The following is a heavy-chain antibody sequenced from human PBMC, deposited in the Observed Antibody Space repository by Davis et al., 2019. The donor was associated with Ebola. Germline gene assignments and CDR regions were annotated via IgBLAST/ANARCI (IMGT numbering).Heavy chain of an antibody. V-gene: IGHV4-61*01. CDR3: ARDIRVAAAGGFFDP. Sequence: PSETLSLTCTVSGGSVSSGSYYWSWIRQPPGKGLEWIGYIYYSGSTNYNPSLKSRVTISVDTSKNQFSLKLSSVTAADTAVYYCARDIRVAAAGGFFDPWGQGTLVTVSS. D-gene: IGHD6-13*01. CDR2: IYYSGST. J-gene: IGHJ5*02. CDR1: GGSVSSGSYY.